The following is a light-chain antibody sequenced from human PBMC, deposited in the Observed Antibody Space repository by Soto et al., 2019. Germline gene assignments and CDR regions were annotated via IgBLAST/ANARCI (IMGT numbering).Light chain of an antibody. CDR1: QSVSSY. Sequence: EIVLTQSPANLSLSPGERATLSCRASQSVSSYLAWYQQKPGQAPRLLIYDASNRATGIPDRFSGSGSGTDFTLTISRLEPEDFAVFYCQQYGSSITFGQGTRLEIK. CDR2: DAS. J-gene: IGKJ5*01. V-gene: IGKV3-20*01. CDR3: QQYGSSIT.